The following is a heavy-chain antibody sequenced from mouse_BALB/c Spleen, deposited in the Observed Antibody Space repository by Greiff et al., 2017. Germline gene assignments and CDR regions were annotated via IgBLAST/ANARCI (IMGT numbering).Heavy chain of an antibody. Sequence: VQLQQSGTVLARPGASVKMSCKASGYTFTSYWMHWVKQRPGQGLEWIGAIYPGNSDTSYNQKFKGKAKLTAVTSTSTAYMELSSLTNEDSAVYYCTRGPYGSSGLGAMDYGGQGTSVTVSS. CDR2: IYPGNSDT. D-gene: IGHD1-1*01. J-gene: IGHJ4*01. CDR1: GYTFTSYW. CDR3: TRGPYGSSGLGAMDY. V-gene: IGHV1-5*01.